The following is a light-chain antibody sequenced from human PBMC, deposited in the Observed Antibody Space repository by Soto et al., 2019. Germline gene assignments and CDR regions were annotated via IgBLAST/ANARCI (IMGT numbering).Light chain of an antibody. CDR1: SSDVGGYNY. Sequence: QSALTQPASVSGSPGQSITISCPGRSSDVGGYNYVSWYQQHPGKAPKLMIYDVSNRPSGVSNRFSGSTSGNTASLTISGLQAEDEGDYCCSSYTSSSPYVVFGGGTKLTVL. J-gene: IGLJ2*01. CDR3: SSYTSSSPYVV. CDR2: DVS. V-gene: IGLV2-14*01.